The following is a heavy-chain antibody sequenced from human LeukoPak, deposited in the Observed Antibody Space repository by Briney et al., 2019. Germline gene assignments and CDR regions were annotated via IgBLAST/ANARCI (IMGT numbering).Heavy chain of an antibody. J-gene: IGHJ5*02. D-gene: IGHD2-15*01. Sequence: ASVNVSYKASGYTFTGYYMHWVRQATGQGLEWMGWMNPNSGNTGYAQKFQGRVTMTRNTSISTAYMELSSLRSEDTAVYYCARAPPRDCSGGSCFVPIEYNWFDPWGQGTLVTVSS. CDR3: ARAPPRDCSGGSCFVPIEYNWFDP. CDR1: GYTFTGYY. V-gene: IGHV1-8*02. CDR2: MNPNSGNT.